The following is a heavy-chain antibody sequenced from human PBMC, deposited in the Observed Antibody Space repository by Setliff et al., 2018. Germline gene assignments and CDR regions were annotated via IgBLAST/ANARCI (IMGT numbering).Heavy chain of an antibody. J-gene: IGHJ4*02. CDR2: INHSGST. CDR1: GGSFSTYY. V-gene: IGHV4-34*01. D-gene: IGHD6-13*01. Sequence: SETLSLTCAVYGGSFSTYYWIWIRQPPGKGLEWIGEINHSGSTNYNPSLKSRVTTSVDTSKNQFSLKLSSVTAADTAVYYCARALGSSSFPFDYWGQGTLVTVSS. CDR3: ARALGSSSFPFDY.